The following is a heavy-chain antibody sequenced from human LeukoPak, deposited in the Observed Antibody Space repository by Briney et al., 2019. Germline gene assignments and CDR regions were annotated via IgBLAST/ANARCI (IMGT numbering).Heavy chain of an antibody. CDR1: GFTFSNYE. CDR2: ISSGGTTI. V-gene: IGHV3-48*03. D-gene: IGHD2-2*01. J-gene: IGHJ5*02. CDR3: ARDHSTSWTNWFVP. Sequence: PGGSLRLSCAASGFTFSNYEMNWVRQAPGKGLEWVSYISSGGTTIYYADSVKGRFTISRDNAKNSLYLQMNSLRAEDTAVYYCARDHSTSWTNWFVPWGQGTLVTVSS.